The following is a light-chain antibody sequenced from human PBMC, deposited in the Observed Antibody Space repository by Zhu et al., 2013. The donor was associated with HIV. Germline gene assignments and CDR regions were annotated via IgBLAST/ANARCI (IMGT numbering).Light chain of an antibody. V-gene: IGKV1-5*03. Sequence: DIQMTQSPSTLSASVGDRVTITCRAGQSISSSLAWYQQKPGKAPNLLIYKASRLETGVPSRFSGSGSGTEFSLTISNLQPDDFATYFCQQSYSTPLTFGGGTKVEIK. CDR2: KAS. CDR1: QSISSS. J-gene: IGKJ4*01. CDR3: QQSYSTPLT.